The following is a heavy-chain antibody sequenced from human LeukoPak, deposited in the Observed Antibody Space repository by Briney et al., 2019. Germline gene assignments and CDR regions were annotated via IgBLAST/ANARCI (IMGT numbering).Heavy chain of an antibody. D-gene: IGHD6-13*01. CDR3: ARRGVYSGSWFDY. CDR1: GGSISSNTYY. CDR2: IYYSGST. Sequence: SETLSLTCTVSGGSISSNTYYWAWIRQPPGKGLEWIGNIYYSGSTYYNPSLKSRVTISVDTSSNQFSLKLTSVTAADTAVYYCARRGVYSGSWFDYWGQGTLVTVSS. J-gene: IGHJ4*02. V-gene: IGHV4-39*01.